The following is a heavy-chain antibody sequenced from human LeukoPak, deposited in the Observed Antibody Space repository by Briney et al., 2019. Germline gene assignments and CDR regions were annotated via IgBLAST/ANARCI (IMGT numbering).Heavy chain of an antibody. J-gene: IGHJ4*02. CDR2: ITHSGST. CDR1: GGSFSGYY. D-gene: IGHD3-3*01. Sequence: PSETLSLTCAVYGGSFSGYYWSWIRQPPGKGLEWIGEITHSGSTNYNPSLKSRVTISVDTSKNQFSLKLSSVTAADTAVYYCVRGPRITIFGVVNRVDYWGQGTLVTVSS. V-gene: IGHV4-34*01. CDR3: VRGPRITIFGVVNRVDY.